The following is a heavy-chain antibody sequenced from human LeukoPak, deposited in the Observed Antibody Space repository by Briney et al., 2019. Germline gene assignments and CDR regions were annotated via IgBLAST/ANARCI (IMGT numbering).Heavy chain of an antibody. J-gene: IGHJ4*02. CDR2: ISTSSSHI. Sequence: PGGSLRLSCTASGFTFSFYMMNWVRQAPGKGLEWVSSISTSSSHIYYADSLKGRFTVSRDNAKSSLYLQMNNLRAEDTAVYYCARDDNWNDKPFDLWDQGTLVTVSS. CDR3: ARDDNWNDKPFDL. CDR1: GFTFSFYM. V-gene: IGHV3-21*06. D-gene: IGHD1-20*01.